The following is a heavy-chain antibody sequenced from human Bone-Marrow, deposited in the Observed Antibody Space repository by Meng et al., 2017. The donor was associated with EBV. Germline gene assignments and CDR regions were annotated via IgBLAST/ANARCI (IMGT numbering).Heavy chain of an antibody. CDR1: GASINTSNW. J-gene: IGHJ4*02. V-gene: IGHV4-4*02. CDR2: IYHSGSI. D-gene: IGHD4-17*01. Sequence: QVQPQESGPGLVEPSVTLSLTCAGSGASINTSNWWNWIRQPPGKGLEWIGEIYHSGSINYNPSLKSRVTMSIDTSKKQFSLKVTSLTAADTAVYYCARGSDYGDYQPLGYWGQGTLVTVSS. CDR3: ARGSDYGDYQPLGY.